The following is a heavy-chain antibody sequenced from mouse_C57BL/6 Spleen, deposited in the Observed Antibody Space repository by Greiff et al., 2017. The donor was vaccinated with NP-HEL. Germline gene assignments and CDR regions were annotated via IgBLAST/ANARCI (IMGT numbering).Heavy chain of an antibody. CDR1: GYTFTSYG. D-gene: IGHD1-2*01. CDR2: IYPRSGNT. CDR3: ARGGTTAHFDY. V-gene: IGHV1-81*01. Sequence: QVQLQQSGAELARPGASVKLSCKASGYTFTSYGISWVKQRTGQGLEWIGEIYPRSGNTYYNEKFKGRATLTADKSSSTAYMELRSLTSEDSAVYFCARGGTTAHFDYWGQGTTLTVSS. J-gene: IGHJ2*01.